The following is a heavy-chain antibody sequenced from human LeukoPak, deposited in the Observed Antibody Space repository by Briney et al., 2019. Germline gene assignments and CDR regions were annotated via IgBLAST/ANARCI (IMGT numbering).Heavy chain of an antibody. CDR2: ISSSSSYI. V-gene: IGHV3-21*01. CDR3: ARAYYYDSSGYYEYFDY. J-gene: IGHJ4*02. D-gene: IGHD3-22*01. Sequence: PGGSLRLSCAASGFTFSSYSMNWVRQAPGKGLEWVSSISSSSSYIYYADSVKGRFTIPRDNAKNSLYLQMNSLRAEDTAVYYCARAYYYDSSGYYEYFDYWGQGALVTVSS. CDR1: GFTFSSYS.